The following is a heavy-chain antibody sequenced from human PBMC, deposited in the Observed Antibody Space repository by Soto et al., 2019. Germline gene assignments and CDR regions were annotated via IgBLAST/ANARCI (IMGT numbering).Heavy chain of an antibody. CDR3: ASKDY. V-gene: IGHV4-59*08. CDR2: IYYSGST. CDR1: GGSISSYY. J-gene: IGHJ4*02. Sequence: PSETLSLTCTVSGGSISSYYWSWIRQPPGKGLEWIGYIYYSGSTNYNPSLKSRVTISVDTSKNQFSLKLSSVTAADTAVYYCASKDYWGQGTLVTVSS.